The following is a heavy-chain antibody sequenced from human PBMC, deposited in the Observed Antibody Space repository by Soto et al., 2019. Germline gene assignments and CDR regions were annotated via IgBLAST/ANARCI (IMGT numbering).Heavy chain of an antibody. CDR2: INPSGGST. CDR3: ARSEQLGTERGEDWFDP. CDR1: GYTFTSYF. J-gene: IGHJ5*02. Sequence: ASLKVSRKASGYTFTSYFMHRVRHTPGQGLEWMGIINPSGGSTSYAQKFQGRVTMTRDTSTSTVYMELSSLRSEDTAVYYCARSEQLGTERGEDWFDPWGQGTLVTVSS. D-gene: IGHD6-13*01. V-gene: IGHV1-46*01.